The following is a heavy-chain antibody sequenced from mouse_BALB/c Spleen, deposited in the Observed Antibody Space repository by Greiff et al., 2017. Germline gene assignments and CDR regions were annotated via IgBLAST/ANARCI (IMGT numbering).Heavy chain of an antibody. V-gene: IGHV5-6-5*01. Sequence: EVQLVESGGGLVKPGGSLKLSCAASGFTFSSYAMSWVRQTPEKRLEWVASISSGGSTYYPDSVKGRFTISRDNARNILYLQMSSLRSEDTAMYYCARVDHMGAWFAYWGQGTLVTVSA. CDR1: GFTFSSYA. CDR2: ISSGGST. CDR3: ARVDHMGAWFAY. D-gene: IGHD1-1*02. J-gene: IGHJ3*01.